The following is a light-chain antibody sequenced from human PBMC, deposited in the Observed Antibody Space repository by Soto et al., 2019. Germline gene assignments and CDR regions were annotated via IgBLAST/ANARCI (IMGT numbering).Light chain of an antibody. V-gene: IGKV3-20*01. J-gene: IGKJ5*01. CDR2: AAS. CDR3: QQYGRT. Sequence: EVVLTQSPGTLSLSPGERATLSCRASQSISTNYLAWYQQKPVQAPKLLIYAASSRLTGIPDRFSGSGSGTDFTLTISRLEPEDFALYYCQQYGRTFGQGTRLDIK. CDR1: QSISTNY.